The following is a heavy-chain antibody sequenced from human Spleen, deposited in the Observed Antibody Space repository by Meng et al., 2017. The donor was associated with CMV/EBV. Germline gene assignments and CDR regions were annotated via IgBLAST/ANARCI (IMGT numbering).Heavy chain of an antibody. CDR3: AKDPCSSTSLNWFDP. CDR1: GFTVDTYH. D-gene: IGHD2-2*01. CDR2: IHSGGGT. V-gene: IGHV3-53*01. Sequence: GGSLRLSCAASGFTVDTYHMSWVRQAPGKGLEWVSVIHSGGGTSYADYVKGRFTISRDNSKNTVYLQMKSLRAEDTAVYYCAKDPCSSTSLNWFDPWGQGTLVTVSS. J-gene: IGHJ5*02.